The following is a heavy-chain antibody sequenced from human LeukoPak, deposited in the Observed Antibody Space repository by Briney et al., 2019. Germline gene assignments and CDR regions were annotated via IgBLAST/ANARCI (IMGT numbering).Heavy chain of an antibody. CDR1: GFTFDDYA. CDR2: ISWNSGSI. Sequence: GGSLRLSCAASGFTFDDYAMHWVRQAPGKGLEWVSGISWNSGSIGYADSVKGRFTISRDNSKNTLYLQMNSLRAEDTAVYCCARVVSLRYFDYWGQGTLVTVSS. V-gene: IGHV3-9*01. D-gene: IGHD3-10*01. CDR3: ARVVSLRYFDY. J-gene: IGHJ4*02.